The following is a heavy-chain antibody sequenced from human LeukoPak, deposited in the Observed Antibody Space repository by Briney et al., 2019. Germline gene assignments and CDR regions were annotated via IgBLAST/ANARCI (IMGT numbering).Heavy chain of an antibody. V-gene: IGHV3-21*01. Sequence: GGSLRLSCAASGLSFLSYSMNWVRQAPGKGLEWVSSISSSSSYIYYADSVKGRFTISRDNAKNSLYLQMNSLRAEDTAVYYCARDSGGSCYDYWGQGTLVTVSS. J-gene: IGHJ4*02. D-gene: IGHD2-15*01. CDR1: GLSFLSYS. CDR3: ARDSGGSCYDY. CDR2: ISSSSSYI.